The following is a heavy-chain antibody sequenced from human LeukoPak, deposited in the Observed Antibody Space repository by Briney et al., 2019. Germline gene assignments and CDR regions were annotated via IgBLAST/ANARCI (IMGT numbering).Heavy chain of an antibody. CDR3: ASRLAYYFDY. CDR1: GFTFSSYE. V-gene: IGHV3-48*03. J-gene: IGHJ4*02. CDR2: ISSSGSTI. D-gene: IGHD6-25*01. Sequence: GRSLRLSCAASGFTFSSYEMNWVRQAPGKGLEWVSYISSSGSTIYYADSVKGRFTISRDNARNSLYLQMNSLRAEDTAVYYCASRLAYYFDYWGQGTLVTVSS.